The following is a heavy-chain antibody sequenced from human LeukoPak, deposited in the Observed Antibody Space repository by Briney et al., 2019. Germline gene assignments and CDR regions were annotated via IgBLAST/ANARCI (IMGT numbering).Heavy chain of an antibody. D-gene: IGHD2-2*01. CDR2: INPNNGGT. CDR3: ARDHVVVPGGYEAHYYGMDV. J-gene: IGHJ6*02. V-gene: IGHV1-2*02. CDR1: GYTFTGHY. Sequence: ASVKVSCKASGYTFTGHYMHWVRQTPGQGLEWMGWINPNNGGTDYAQEFQGRVTMTRDTSISTAYMELSRLRSDDTAVYYCARDHVVVPGGYEAHYYGMDVWGQGTTVTVSS.